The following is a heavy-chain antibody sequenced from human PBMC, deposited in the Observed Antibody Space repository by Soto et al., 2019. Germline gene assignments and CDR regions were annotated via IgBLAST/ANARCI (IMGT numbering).Heavy chain of an antibody. D-gene: IGHD5-18*01. CDR2: IGGNNGNR. Sequence: QVQLVQSGAEVKKPGASVKVSCKASGYTFTSYGMSWVRQAPGQGLEWMGWIGGNNGNRDYAQRFQGRVNMTTDTSTSTAYMELRSLRSDDTAVYYCARYSPPIGWYYYMDVWGKGTTVTVSS. J-gene: IGHJ6*03. CDR3: ARYSPPIGWYYYMDV. CDR1: GYTFTSYG. V-gene: IGHV1-18*01.